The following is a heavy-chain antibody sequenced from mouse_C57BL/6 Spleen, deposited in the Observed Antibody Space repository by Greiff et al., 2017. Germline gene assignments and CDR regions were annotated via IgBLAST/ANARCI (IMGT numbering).Heavy chain of an antibody. CDR3: TRDDAELDYFDY. V-gene: IGHV1-5*01. D-gene: IGHD2-12*01. Sequence: EVQLQQSGTVLARPGASVKMSCKTSGYTFTSYWMHWVKQRPGQGLEWIGAIYPGNSDTSYNQKFKGKAKLTAVTSASTAYMELNSLTNEDSAVYYCTRDDAELDYFDYWGQGTTLTVSS. CDR1: GYTFTSYW. J-gene: IGHJ2*01. CDR2: IYPGNSDT.